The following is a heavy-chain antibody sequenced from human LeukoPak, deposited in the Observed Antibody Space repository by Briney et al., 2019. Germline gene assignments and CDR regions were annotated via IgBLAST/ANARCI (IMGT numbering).Heavy chain of an antibody. D-gene: IGHD6-13*01. CDR1: GFTFSDYY. CDR3: ARDRVRRQLVRDYYYYGMDV. V-gene: IGHV3-11*05. CDR2: ISSSSSYT. Sequence: GGSLRLSCAASGFTFSDYYMSWIRQAPGKRLEWVSYISSSSSYTNYADSVKGRFTISRDNAKNSLYLQMNSLRAEDTAVYYCARDRVRRQLVRDYYYYGMDVWGQGTTVTVSS. J-gene: IGHJ6*02.